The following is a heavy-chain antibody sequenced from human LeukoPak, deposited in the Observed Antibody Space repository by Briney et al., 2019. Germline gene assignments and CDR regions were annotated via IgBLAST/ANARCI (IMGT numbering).Heavy chain of an antibody. Sequence: SETLSLTCTVSGGSISSSSYYWGWIRQPPGEGLEWIGSIYYSGSTYYNPSLKSRVTISVDTSKNQFSLKLSSVTAADTAVYYCARASYYYDSSGYVYYFDYWGQGTLVTVSS. J-gene: IGHJ4*02. CDR3: ARASYYYDSSGYVYYFDY. V-gene: IGHV4-39*01. D-gene: IGHD3-22*01. CDR1: GGSISSSSYY. CDR2: IYYSGST.